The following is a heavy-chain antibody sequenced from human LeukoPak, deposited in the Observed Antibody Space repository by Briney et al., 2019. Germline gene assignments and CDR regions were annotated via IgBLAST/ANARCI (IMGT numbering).Heavy chain of an antibody. J-gene: IGHJ3*02. CDR3: ATTWGPRYYYDSSGYYHDAFDI. CDR2: IYHSGST. Sequence: SETLSLTCAVSGGSISSSNWWSWVRQPPGKGLEWIGEIYHSGSTYYNPSLKSRVTISVDKSKNQFSLKLSSVTAADTAVYYCATTWGPRYYYDSSGYYHDAFDIWGQGTMVTVSS. V-gene: IGHV4-4*02. CDR1: GGSISSSNW. D-gene: IGHD3-22*01.